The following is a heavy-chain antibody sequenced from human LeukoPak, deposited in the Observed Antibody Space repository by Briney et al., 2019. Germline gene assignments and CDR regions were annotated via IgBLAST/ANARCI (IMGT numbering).Heavy chain of an antibody. CDR1: GGSISSYY. D-gene: IGHD4-17*01. V-gene: IGHV4-4*07. Sequence: PSETLSLTCTVSGGSISSYYWSWIRQPAGKGLEWIGRIYTSGSTNYNPSLKSRVTMTVDTSKNQFSLKLSSVTAADTAVYYCARTPTNYGEEAFDIWGQGTMVTVSS. CDR2: IYTSGST. J-gene: IGHJ3*02. CDR3: ARTPTNYGEEAFDI.